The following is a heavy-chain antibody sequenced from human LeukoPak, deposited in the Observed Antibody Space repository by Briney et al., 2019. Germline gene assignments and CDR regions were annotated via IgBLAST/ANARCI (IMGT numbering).Heavy chain of an antibody. CDR3: ARRPYTRSDAPNAFDI. CDR1: GFTFSSYE. D-gene: IGHD1-26*01. CDR2: ISTSGTTI. J-gene: IGHJ3*02. Sequence: PGGSLRLSCVASGFTFSSYEMNWVRQAPGKGVEWVSYISTSGTTIHYADSVKGRFTISRDDAKNSLYLQMNSLRAEDTAVYYCARRPYTRSDAPNAFDIWGQGTMVTVSS. V-gene: IGHV3-48*03.